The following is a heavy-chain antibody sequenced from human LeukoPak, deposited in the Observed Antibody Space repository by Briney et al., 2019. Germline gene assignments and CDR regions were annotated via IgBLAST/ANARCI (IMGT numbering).Heavy chain of an antibody. CDR2: IKEDGSEK. J-gene: IGHJ4*02. V-gene: IGHV3-7*01. D-gene: IGHD1-14*01. Sequence: GGSLRLSCAASGFMFSSNWMSWVRQAPGKGLEWVATIKEDGSEKYYVDFVKGRFTISRDNAKNSLNLQMNSLRAEDTAEYYCGSSSAGIWGQGILVTVSS. CDR3: GSSSAGI. CDR1: GFMFSSNW.